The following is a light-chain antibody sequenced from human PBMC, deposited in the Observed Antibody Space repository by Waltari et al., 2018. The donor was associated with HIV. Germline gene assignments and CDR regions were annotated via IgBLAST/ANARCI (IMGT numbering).Light chain of an antibody. V-gene: IGKV4-1*01. CDR1: RTVLYSSDNKNY. CDR2: WAA. CDR3: QQYYDSPPSWT. Sequence: DIVMTQSPDSLAVSLGERATINCKSSRTVLYSSDNKNYLAWYQQKPGQPTKLLISWAAYRESWVPDRFRGSGSGTDFTLTISSLQAEDVAVYYCQQYYDSPPSWTFGQGTKVETK. J-gene: IGKJ1*01.